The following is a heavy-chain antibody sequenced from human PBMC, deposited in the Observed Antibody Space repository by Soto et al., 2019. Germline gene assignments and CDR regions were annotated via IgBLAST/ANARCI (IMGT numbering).Heavy chain of an antibody. J-gene: IGHJ3*02. V-gene: IGHV1-18*04. CDR2: ISAYNGNT. CDR1: GYTFTSYG. Sequence: QVQLVQSGAEVKKPGASVKVSCKASGYTFTSYGISWVRQAPGHGREWMGWISAYNGNTNYAQKLQGRVTMTTDTSTSTAYMELRRLRSDDTAVYYCARVYYYDSSVAFDIWGQGTMVTVSS. D-gene: IGHD3-22*01. CDR3: ARVYYYDSSVAFDI.